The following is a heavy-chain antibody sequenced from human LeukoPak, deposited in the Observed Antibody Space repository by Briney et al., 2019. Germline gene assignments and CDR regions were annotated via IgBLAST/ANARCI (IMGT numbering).Heavy chain of an antibody. J-gene: IGHJ3*02. CDR1: GFTFSGSA. D-gene: IGHD3-10*01. V-gene: IGHV3-73*01. CDR3: TRKEDYYASGNAFDI. Sequence: GGSLRLSGAASGFTFSGSAMHWVRQASGKGLEWVGRIRGKANTYATAYGESVKGRFTISRDDSKNTAYLQMNSLKTEDTAVYYCTRKEDYYASGNAFDIWGQGAMVTVS. CDR2: IRGKANTYAT.